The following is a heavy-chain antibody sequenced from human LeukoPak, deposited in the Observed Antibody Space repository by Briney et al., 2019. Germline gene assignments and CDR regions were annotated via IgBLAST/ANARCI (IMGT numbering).Heavy chain of an antibody. CDR2: IRYDGSNK. J-gene: IGHJ4*02. D-gene: IGHD1-26*01. CDR1: GFTFDDYT. Sequence: GGSLRLSCAASGFTFDDYTMHWVRQAPGKGLEWVAFIRYDGSNKYYADSVKGRFTISRDNSKNTLYLQMNSLRAEDTAVYYCARDAYPSGSYYDYWGQGTLVTVSS. CDR3: ARDAYPSGSYYDY. V-gene: IGHV3-30*02.